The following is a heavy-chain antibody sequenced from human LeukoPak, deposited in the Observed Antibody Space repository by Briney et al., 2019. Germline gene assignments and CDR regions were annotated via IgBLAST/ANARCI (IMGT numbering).Heavy chain of an antibody. CDR3: ARENIAVPGTIDY. CDR1: GFTFSSYW. CDR2: INSDGSST. V-gene: IGHV3-74*01. Sequence: GGSLRLSCAASGFTFSSYWMHWVRQAPGKGLVWVSRINSDGSSTSYADSVKGRFTISRDNSKNTVFLQMNSLRAEDTAVYYCARENIAVPGTIDYWGQGTLVTVSS. J-gene: IGHJ4*02. D-gene: IGHD6-19*01.